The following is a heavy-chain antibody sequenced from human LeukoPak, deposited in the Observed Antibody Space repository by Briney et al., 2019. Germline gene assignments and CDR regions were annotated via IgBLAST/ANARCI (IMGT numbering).Heavy chain of an antibody. Sequence: SETLSLTCTVSGGSISSHYWSWIRQPPGKGLEWIGYVSDSGSTNYNPSLKSRVTVSVATSKDQFSLKLTSVTAADTAVYYCARTGSSWPLYYYYYMDVWGKGTTVTVSS. V-gene: IGHV4-59*11. CDR3: ARTGSSWPLYYYYYMDV. CDR2: VSDSGST. D-gene: IGHD6-13*01. CDR1: GGSISSHY. J-gene: IGHJ6*03.